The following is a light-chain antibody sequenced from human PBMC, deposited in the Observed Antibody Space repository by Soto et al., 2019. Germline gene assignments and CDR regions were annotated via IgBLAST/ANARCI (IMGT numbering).Light chain of an antibody. CDR3: MQGTHWPWT. V-gene: IGKV2-30*01. Sequence: DVVMTPSPLSLPVTLGQPAAISCMASQILVYSEGNTYLNWFQQRPGQSPRRLIYQVSNRDSGVPDRFSGSGSGTDFTLKISRVEAEDVGVYYCMQGTHWPWTFGQGTKVDI. J-gene: IGKJ1*01. CDR1: QILVYSEGNTY. CDR2: QVS.